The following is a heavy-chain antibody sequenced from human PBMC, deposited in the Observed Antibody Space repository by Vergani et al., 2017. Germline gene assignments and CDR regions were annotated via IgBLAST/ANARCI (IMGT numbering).Heavy chain of an antibody. J-gene: IGHJ4*02. Sequence: QVQLVQSGAEVKKPGASVKVSCKASGYTFTGYYMHWVRQAPGQGLEWMGWINPNSGGTNYAQKFQGRVTMTRDTSISTAYMELSRLRSDDTAVYYCASSSGYYDSSGYSNYWGQGTLVTVSS. D-gene: IGHD3-22*01. V-gene: IGHV1-2*02. CDR1: GYTFTGYY. CDR2: INPNSGGT. CDR3: ASSSGYYDSSGYSNY.